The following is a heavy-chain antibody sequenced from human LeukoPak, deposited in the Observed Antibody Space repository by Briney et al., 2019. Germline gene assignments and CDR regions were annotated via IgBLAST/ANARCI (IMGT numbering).Heavy chain of an antibody. V-gene: IGHV1-8*01. Sequence: ASVKVSCKASGYTFTSYDVNWVRQATGQGLEWMGWMNPNSGNTGYAQKFQGRVTITRNTSISTAYIELSSLRSEDTAVYYCARPGCYDHFHSWGQGTLVTVSP. CDR1: GYTFTSYD. CDR3: ARPGCYDHFHS. J-gene: IGHJ4*02. D-gene: IGHD5-12*01. CDR2: MNPNSGNT.